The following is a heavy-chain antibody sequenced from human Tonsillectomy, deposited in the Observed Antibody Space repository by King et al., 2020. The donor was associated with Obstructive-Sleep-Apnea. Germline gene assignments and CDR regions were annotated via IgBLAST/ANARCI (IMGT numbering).Heavy chain of an antibody. D-gene: IGHD6-19*01. J-gene: IGHJ4*02. CDR2: IYYSGST. CDR1: GGSISSGGYY. Sequence: VQLQESGPGLVKPSQTLSLTCTVSGGSISSGGYYWSWIRQHPGKGLEWIGYIYYSGSTYYNPSLKSRVTISVDTSKNQFSLKLSSVTAADTAVYYCARGGSGWFSNHPLHFDCWGQGTLVTVSS. V-gene: IGHV4-31*03. CDR3: ARGGSGWFSNHPLHFDC.